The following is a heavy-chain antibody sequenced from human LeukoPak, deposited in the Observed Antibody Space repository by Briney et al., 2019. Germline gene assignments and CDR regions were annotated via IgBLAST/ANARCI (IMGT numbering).Heavy chain of an antibody. Sequence: PGGSLRLSCAASGLTFSDYYMSWIRQAPGKGLEWVSYISSSGSTIYYADSVKGRFTISRDNAKNSLYLQMNSLRAEDTAVYYCARMRYDSSGYYDAFDIWGQGTMVTVSS. J-gene: IGHJ3*02. CDR1: GLTFSDYY. CDR3: ARMRYDSSGYYDAFDI. V-gene: IGHV3-11*04. D-gene: IGHD3-22*01. CDR2: ISSSGSTI.